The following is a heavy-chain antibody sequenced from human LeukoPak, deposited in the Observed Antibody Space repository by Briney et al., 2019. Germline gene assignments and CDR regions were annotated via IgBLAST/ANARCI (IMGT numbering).Heavy chain of an antibody. D-gene: IGHD3-3*01. Sequence: GGSLRLSCAASGFTFSSYAMSWVRQAPGKGLEWASAISGSGGSTYYADSVKGRFTISRDNSKNTLYLQMDSLRAEDTAVYYCANYPHDFWSGYPSNYFDYWGQGTLVTVSS. CDR1: GFTFSSYA. CDR3: ANYPHDFWSGYPSNYFDY. CDR2: ISGSGGST. J-gene: IGHJ4*02. V-gene: IGHV3-23*01.